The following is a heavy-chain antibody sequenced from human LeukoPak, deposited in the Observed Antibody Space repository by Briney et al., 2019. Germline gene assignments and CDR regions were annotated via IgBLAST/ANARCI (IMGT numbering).Heavy chain of an antibody. Sequence: SVKVSCKASGGTFSSYAISWVRQAPGQGLEWMGGIIPIFGTANYAQTFQGRVTITADESTSTASMELSSLRSEDTAVYYCARESYCSSTSCYNYFDYWGQGTLVTVSS. D-gene: IGHD2-2*02. CDR3: ARESYCSSTSCYNYFDY. J-gene: IGHJ4*02. V-gene: IGHV1-69*01. CDR2: IIPIFGTA. CDR1: GGTFSSYA.